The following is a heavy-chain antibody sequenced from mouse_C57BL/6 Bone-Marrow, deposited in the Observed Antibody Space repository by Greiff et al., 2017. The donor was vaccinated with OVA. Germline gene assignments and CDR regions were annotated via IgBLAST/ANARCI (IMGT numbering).Heavy chain of an antibody. Sequence: VQRVESGAELVRPGASVKLSCTASGFNIKDDYMHWVKQRPEQGLEWIGMIHPNSGSTNYNEKFKSKATLTVDKSSSTAYMQLSSLTSEDSAVYYCASPSYSYDVWGTGTTVTVSS. CDR2: IHPNSGST. V-gene: IGHV1-64*01. CDR1: GFNIKDDY. D-gene: IGHD1-1*01. J-gene: IGHJ1*03. CDR3: ASPSYSYDV.